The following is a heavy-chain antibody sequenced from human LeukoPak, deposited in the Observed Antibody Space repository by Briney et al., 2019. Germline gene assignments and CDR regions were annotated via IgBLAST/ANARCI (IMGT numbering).Heavy chain of an antibody. J-gene: IGHJ3*02. Sequence: ASVKVSCKASGGTFSSYAISWVRQAPGQGLEWMGGIIPIFGTTNYAQKFQGRATITTDESTSTAYMELSSVKSEDTAVYYCAREYTPERGSAFDIWGQGTMVTVSS. D-gene: IGHD2-2*02. CDR1: GGTFSSYA. V-gene: IGHV1-69*05. CDR2: IIPIFGTT. CDR3: AREYTPERGSAFDI.